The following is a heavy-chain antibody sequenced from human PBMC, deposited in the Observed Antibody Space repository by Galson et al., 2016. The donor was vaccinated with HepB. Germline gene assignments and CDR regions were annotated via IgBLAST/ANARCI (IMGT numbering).Heavy chain of an antibody. Sequence: SLRLSCAASGFTFNTYSMNWVRQAPGKGLEWVSSITSSSSYIYYTDSVKGRFTISRDNAKNSLYLQMNSLRAEDTAVCYCSREHKLWFEMNYYMDVWGKGTTVTVSS. CDR1: GFTFNTYS. V-gene: IGHV3-21*01. J-gene: IGHJ6*03. D-gene: IGHD3-10*01. CDR3: SREHKLWFEMNYYMDV. CDR2: ITSSSSYI.